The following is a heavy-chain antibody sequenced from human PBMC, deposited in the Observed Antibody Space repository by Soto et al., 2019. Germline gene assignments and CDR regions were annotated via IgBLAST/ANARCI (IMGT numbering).Heavy chain of an antibody. Sequence: QVHLVQSGAEVKKPGASVKVSCKGSGYTFTSYGITWVRQAPGQGLEGRGWISPHNGNTDYAQKLQGRVTVTRDTSTSTAYMELRSLRSDDTAVYYCARGRYGDYWGQGALVTVSS. J-gene: IGHJ4*02. D-gene: IGHD1-1*01. V-gene: IGHV1-18*01. CDR3: ARGRYGDY. CDR1: GYTFTSYG. CDR2: ISPHNGNT.